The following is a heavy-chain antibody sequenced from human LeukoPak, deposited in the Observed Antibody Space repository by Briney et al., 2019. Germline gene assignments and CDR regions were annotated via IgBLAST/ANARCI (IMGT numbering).Heavy chain of an antibody. CDR1: GLTFSSYS. J-gene: IGHJ6*02. V-gene: IGHV3-21*03. D-gene: IGHD1-1*01. CDR3: ARYLMERRTCGMDV. CDR2: ISSSSSYI. Sequence: GGSLSLTCAAYGLTFSSYSMNWVRQAPGKGLEWVSSISSSSSYIYYAAPVKRRFTISGDNTKNSLYMQMNSLIAEDTAVYYCARYLMERRTCGMDVGGQRTTDTVSS.